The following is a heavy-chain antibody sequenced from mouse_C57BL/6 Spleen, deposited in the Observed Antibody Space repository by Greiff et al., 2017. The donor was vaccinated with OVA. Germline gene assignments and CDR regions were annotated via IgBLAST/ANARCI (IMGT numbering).Heavy chain of an antibody. Sequence: QVQLKQPGAELVRPGSSVKLSCKASGYTFTSYWMHWVKQRPIQGLEWIGNIDPSDSETHYNQKFKDKATLTVDKSSSTAYMQLSSLTSEDSAVYYCARWSTTVEGYFDVWGTGTTVTVSS. CDR1: GYTFTSYW. CDR2: IDPSDSET. CDR3: ARWSTTVEGYFDV. D-gene: IGHD1-1*01. V-gene: IGHV1-52*01. J-gene: IGHJ1*03.